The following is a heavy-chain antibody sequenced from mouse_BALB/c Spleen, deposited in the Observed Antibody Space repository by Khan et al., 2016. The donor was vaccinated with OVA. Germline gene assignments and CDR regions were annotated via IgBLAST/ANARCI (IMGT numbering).Heavy chain of an antibody. CDR2: IWGGGSS. Sequence: VQLKQSGPGLVAPSQNLSITCTVSGFSLSDYGVSWIRQPPGKGLEWLGVIWGGGSSYYNSALISRLSISKDNSKSQVFLKMSSLQSDDTAMYYCARGVWANYYYLDYWGQGTSVTVSS. J-gene: IGHJ4*01. CDR3: ARGVWANYYYLDY. V-gene: IGHV2-6-5*01. CDR1: GFSLSDYG.